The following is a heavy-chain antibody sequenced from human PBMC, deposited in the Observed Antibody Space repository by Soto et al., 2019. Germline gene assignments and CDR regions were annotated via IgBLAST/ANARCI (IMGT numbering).Heavy chain of an antibody. Sequence: GESLKISCKGSGYSFTSYWIGWVRQMPGKGLEWMGIIYPGDSDTRYSPSFQGQVTTSADKYISTAYLQGSSLKASDTAMYYCARPQSTGTDDPFDYWGQGTLVTVSS. CDR1: GYSFTSYW. CDR2: IYPGDSDT. V-gene: IGHV5-51*01. J-gene: IGHJ4*02. D-gene: IGHD3-9*01. CDR3: ARPQSTGTDDPFDY.